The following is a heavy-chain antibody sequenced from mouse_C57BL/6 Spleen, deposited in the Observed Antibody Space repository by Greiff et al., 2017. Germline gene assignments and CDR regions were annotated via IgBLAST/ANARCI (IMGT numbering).Heavy chain of an antibody. V-gene: IGHV1-80*01. J-gene: IGHJ4*01. CDR2: IYPGDGDT. D-gene: IGHD3-2*02. Sequence: QVQLQQSGAELVKPGASVKISCKASGYAFSSYWMNWVKQRPGKGLEWIGQIYPGDGDTNYNGKFKGKATLTADKSSSTAYMQLSSLTSEDSAVYFCAREGNSGYDAMDDWGQGTSVTVSS. CDR1: GYAFSSYW. CDR3: AREGNSGYDAMDD.